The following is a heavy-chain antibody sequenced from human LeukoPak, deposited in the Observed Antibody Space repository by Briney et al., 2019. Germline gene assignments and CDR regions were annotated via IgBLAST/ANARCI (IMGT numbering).Heavy chain of an antibody. CDR1: GFTFSSYA. J-gene: IGHJ4*02. V-gene: IGHV3-23*01. Sequence: GGSLRPSCAASGFTFSSYAMSWVRQAPGKGLEWVSAMSSSDDGRYYAASVRGRFTISRDTSRSTLYLQMNSLRAEDAAVYYCAKAPVTSCRGAFCYPFDYWGQGTLVTVSS. CDR3: AKAPVTSCRGAFCYPFDY. D-gene: IGHD2-15*01. CDR2: MSSSDDGR.